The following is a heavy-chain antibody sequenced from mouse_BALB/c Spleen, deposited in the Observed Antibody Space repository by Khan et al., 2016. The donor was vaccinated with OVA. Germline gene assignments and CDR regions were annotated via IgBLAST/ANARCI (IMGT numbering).Heavy chain of an antibody. Sequence: QIQLVQSGAELARPGASVKMSCKASGYTFTSYTMHWVKQRPGQGLECFGYINPSSGYSNYNQKFKDKATLTADKSSSTAYMRLSSLTSEDSAVYYCARNSYDYDGYYAMDYWGQGTSVTVSS. D-gene: IGHD2-4*01. CDR3: ARNSYDYDGYYAMDY. CDR1: GYTFTSYT. J-gene: IGHJ4*01. V-gene: IGHV1-4*01. CDR2: INPSSGYS.